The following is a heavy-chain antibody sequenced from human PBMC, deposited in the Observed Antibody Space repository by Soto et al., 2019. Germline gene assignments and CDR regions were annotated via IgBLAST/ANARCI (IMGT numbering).Heavy chain of an antibody. V-gene: IGHV5-51*01. J-gene: IGHJ4*02. CDR2: IYPGDSDT. CDR3: ARLGGYCSSTKCYGGGDY. Sequence: GESLKISCKGSGYSFTSYWIGWVRQMPGKGLEWMGIIYPGDSDTRYSPSFQGQVTISADKSINTAYLQWSSLKASDTAMYYCARLGGYCSSTKCYGGGDYWGQGTQVTVSS. D-gene: IGHD2-2*01. CDR1: GYSFTSYW.